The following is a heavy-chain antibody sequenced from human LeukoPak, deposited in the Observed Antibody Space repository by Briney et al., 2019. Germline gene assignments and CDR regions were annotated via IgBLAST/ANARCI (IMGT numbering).Heavy chain of an antibody. CDR3: ARAILFDYGDYLPPYYFDY. CDR2: ISSSSSYI. J-gene: IGHJ4*02. CDR1: GFTFSSYS. V-gene: IGHV3-21*01. D-gene: IGHD4-17*01. Sequence: SGGSLRLSCAASGFTFSSYSMNWVRQAPGKGLEWVSSISSSSSYIYYADSVKGRFTISRDNAKNSLYLQMNSLRAEDTAVYYYARAILFDYGDYLPPYYFDYWGQGTLVTVSS.